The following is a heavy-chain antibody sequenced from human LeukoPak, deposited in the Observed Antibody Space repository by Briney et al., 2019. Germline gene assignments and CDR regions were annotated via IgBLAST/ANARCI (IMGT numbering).Heavy chain of an antibody. D-gene: IGHD2-15*01. J-gene: IGHJ3*02. Sequence: SWVRQVPGKGLEWIGYIYDSGSTYYNPSLKSRITISVDTSENRFSLKLSSVTATDTAVYYCARDCSGGSCYGAFDIWGQGTMVTVSS. CDR3: ARDCSGGSCYGAFDI. CDR2: IYDSGST. V-gene: IGHV4-30-4*01.